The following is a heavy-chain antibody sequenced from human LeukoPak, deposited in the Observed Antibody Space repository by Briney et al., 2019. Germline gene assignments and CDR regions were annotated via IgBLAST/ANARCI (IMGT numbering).Heavy chain of an antibody. V-gene: IGHV4-59*01. D-gene: IGHD6-13*01. J-gene: IGHJ4*02. CDR2: IYYSGRT. CDR3: ASYSLSSSFHY. Sequence: SETLSLTCTVSGGSISSYYWSWIRQPPGKGLEWIGYIYYSGRTNYNPSLKSRVTISVDTSKNQFSLKLSSVTAADTAVYYCASYSLSSSFHYWGQGTLVTVSP. CDR1: GGSISSYY.